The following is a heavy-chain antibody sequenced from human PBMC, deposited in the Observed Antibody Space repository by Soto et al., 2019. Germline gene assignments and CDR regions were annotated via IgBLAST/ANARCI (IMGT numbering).Heavy chain of an antibody. Sequence: QVQLVESGGGVVQPGRSLRLSCAASGFTFSSHAMHWVRQAPGKGLEWVAIISYDGSNKYYADSVKGRFTISRDNXISTLYLQMNSLRVEDTAVYYCATELIAGALYGMDVWGQGTTVTVSS. V-gene: IGHV3-30-3*01. J-gene: IGHJ6*02. CDR1: GFTFSSHA. CDR3: ATELIAGALYGMDV. D-gene: IGHD6-13*01. CDR2: ISYDGSNK.